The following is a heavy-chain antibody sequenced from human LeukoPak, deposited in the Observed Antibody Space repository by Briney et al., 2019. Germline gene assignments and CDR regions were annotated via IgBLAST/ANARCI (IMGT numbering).Heavy chain of an antibody. CDR1: GFTFNSYW. CDR2: IDTDGSTT. Sequence: GGSLRLSCAASGFTFNSYWMHWVRHAPGKGLVWVSRIDTDGSTTIYADSVKGRFTISRDNAKNTLYLRMSSLRAEDTAVYYCVRTKRTNYYYYYMDVWGKGTTVTVSS. D-gene: IGHD2-8*01. CDR3: VRTKRTNYYYYYMDV. V-gene: IGHV3-74*01. J-gene: IGHJ6*03.